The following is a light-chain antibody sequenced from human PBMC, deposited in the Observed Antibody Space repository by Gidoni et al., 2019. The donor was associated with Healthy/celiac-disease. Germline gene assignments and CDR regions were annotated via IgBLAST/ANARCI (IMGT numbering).Light chain of an antibody. CDR2: GAS. CDR1: QSVSSSY. J-gene: IGKJ2*01. V-gene: IGKV3-20*01. Sequence: EIVLTQSPGTLSLSPGERATLSCRASQSVSSSYLAWYQQKPGQAPRLLIYGASSRATGIPDRFSGSGSGTDFTLTISRLEPEDFAVYYCQQYGSPFTFGQXTKLEIK. CDR3: QQYGSPFT.